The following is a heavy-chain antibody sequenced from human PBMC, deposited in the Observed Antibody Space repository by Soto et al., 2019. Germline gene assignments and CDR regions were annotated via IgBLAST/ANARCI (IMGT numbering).Heavy chain of an antibody. D-gene: IGHD5-18*01. J-gene: IGHJ4*02. CDR3: ARVPPGYSYGHFDY. Sequence: PSETLSLTCTVSGGSISSGGYYWGWIRQHPGKGLEWIGYIYYSGSTYYNPSLKSRVTISVDTSKNQFSLKLSSVTAADTAVYYCARVPPGYSYGHFDYWGQGTLVTVSS. CDR2: IYYSGST. V-gene: IGHV4-31*03. CDR1: GGSISSGGYY.